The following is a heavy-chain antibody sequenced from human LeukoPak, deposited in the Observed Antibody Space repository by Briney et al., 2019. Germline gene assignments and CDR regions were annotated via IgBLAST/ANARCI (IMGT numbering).Heavy chain of an antibody. J-gene: IGHJ4*02. CDR1: GFTFSSYE. CDR2: ISSSGSTI. D-gene: IGHD1-26*01. V-gene: IGHV3-48*03. Sequence: GGSLRLSCAASGFTFSSYEMNWVRQAPGKGLEWVSYISSSGSTIYYADSVKGRFTISRDNAKNSLYLQMNSLRAEDTAAYYCARESYRGYYFDYWGQGTLVTVSS. CDR3: ARESYRGYYFDY.